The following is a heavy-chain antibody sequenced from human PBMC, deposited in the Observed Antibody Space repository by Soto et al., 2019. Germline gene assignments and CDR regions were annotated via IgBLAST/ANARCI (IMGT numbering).Heavy chain of an antibody. V-gene: IGHV3-23*01. CDR1: GFTFSLYA. D-gene: IGHD6-13*01. Sequence: EVELLESGGGLVQPGGSLRLSCAASGFTFSLYAMSWVRQAPGKGLEWVSHISGSDGGTYYAASVKGRFTISRDHSKNTLYLQMTSLSAEDSAVYYCARDQELPEYWGQGTLVTVSS. CDR3: ARDQELPEY. CDR2: ISGSDGGT. J-gene: IGHJ4*02.